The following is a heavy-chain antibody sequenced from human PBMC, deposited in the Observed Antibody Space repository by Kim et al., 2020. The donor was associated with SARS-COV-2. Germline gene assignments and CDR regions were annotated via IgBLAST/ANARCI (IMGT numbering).Heavy chain of an antibody. CDR3: ARLGHPSLYCSSTSCYPYPYDY. Sequence: SETLSLTCTVSGGSISSSSYYWGWIRQPPGKGLEWIGSIYYSGSTYYNPSLKSRVTISVDTSKNQFSLKLSSVTAADTAVYSCARLGHPSLYCSSTSCYPYPYDYWGQGTLVTVSS. J-gene: IGHJ4*02. CDR2: IYYSGST. D-gene: IGHD2-2*01. CDR1: GGSISSSSYY. V-gene: IGHV4-39*01.